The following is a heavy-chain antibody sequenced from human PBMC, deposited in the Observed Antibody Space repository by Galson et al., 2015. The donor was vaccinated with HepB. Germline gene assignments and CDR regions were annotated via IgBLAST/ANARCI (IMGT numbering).Heavy chain of an antibody. D-gene: IGHD6-25*01. CDR2: ISDSGSYT. CDR3: ARARGSGPGAHFDY. CDR1: GFTFSDDY. J-gene: IGHJ4*02. Sequence: LRLSCAASGFTFSDDYMSWIRQAPGKGLEWVSYISDSGSYTNLADSVKGRFTISRDNAKKSLYLQMNSLRAEDTAVYFCARARGSGPGAHFDYWGRGTVVTVSS. V-gene: IGHV3-11*05.